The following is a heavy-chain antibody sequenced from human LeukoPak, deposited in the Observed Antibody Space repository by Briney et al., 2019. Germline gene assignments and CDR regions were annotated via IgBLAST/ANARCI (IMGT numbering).Heavy chain of an antibody. CDR3: ARDYLLEAGNRFDP. CDR2: ISSGSSYI. V-gene: IGHV3-21*01. CDR1: GFTFSSYS. J-gene: IGHJ5*02. Sequence: GGSLILCCAASGFTFSSYSMSWVRQAPGKGLEWVSSISSGSSYIYYADSVKGRFTISRDNAKNSLYLQMNSLRAEDTAVYYCARDYLLEAGNRFDPWGQGALVTVSS. D-gene: IGHD6-13*01.